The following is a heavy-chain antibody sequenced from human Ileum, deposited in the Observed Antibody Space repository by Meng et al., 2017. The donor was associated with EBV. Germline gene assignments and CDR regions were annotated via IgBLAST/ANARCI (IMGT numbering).Heavy chain of an antibody. J-gene: IGHJ5*02. CDR3: ARDGRQYYYDSSGYHPNWFDP. V-gene: IGHV1-69*01. Sequence: VMLGQAWAKVNEPATLVNDVWQAPGCPFSSYAISSVLKAPGQGLEWMGGIIPIFGTANYAQKFQGRVTITADESTSTAYMELSSLRSEDTAVYYCARDGRQYYYDSSGYHPNWFDPWGQGTLVTVSS. D-gene: IGHD3-22*01. CDR1: GCPFSSYA. CDR2: IIPIFGTA.